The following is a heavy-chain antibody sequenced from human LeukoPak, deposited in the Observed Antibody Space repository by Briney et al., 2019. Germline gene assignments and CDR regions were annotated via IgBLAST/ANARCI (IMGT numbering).Heavy chain of an antibody. CDR2: LSGSAGNT. CDR3: ARAGSGYHTYFDY. D-gene: IGHD5-12*01. Sequence: GGSLRLSCAASGFTFSSYAMSWVRQAPGKGLEWVSGLSGSAGNTYYADSVKGRFTISRGNSKNTLYLQVDSLRAEDTALYYCARAGSGYHTYFDYWGQGTLVTVSS. V-gene: IGHV3-23*01. J-gene: IGHJ4*02. CDR1: GFTFSSYA.